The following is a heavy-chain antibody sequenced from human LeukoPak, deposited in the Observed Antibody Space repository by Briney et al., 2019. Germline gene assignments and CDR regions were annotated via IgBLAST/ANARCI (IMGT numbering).Heavy chain of an antibody. CDR2: IYYSGST. V-gene: IGHV4-59*12. J-gene: IGHJ4*02. CDR1: GGSINSYY. Sequence: SETLSLTCTVSGGSINSYYWSWIRQPPGKGLEWIGYIYYSGSTYYNPSLKSRVTISVDTSKNQFSLKLSSVTAADTAVYFCARTYQELGRGFDSWGQGTLVTVSS. D-gene: IGHD6-13*01. CDR3: ARTYQELGRGFDS.